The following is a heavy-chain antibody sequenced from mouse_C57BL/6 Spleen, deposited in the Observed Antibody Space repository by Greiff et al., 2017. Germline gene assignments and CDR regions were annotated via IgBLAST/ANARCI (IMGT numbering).Heavy chain of an antibody. CDR1: GFSLSTFGMG. J-gene: IGHJ1*03. V-gene: IGHV8-8*01. CDR3: AGVGNSNYVYWYCDV. CDR2: IWWDDDK. Sequence: QVTLKESGPGILQPSQTLSLSCSFSGFSLSTFGMGVGWLRQPSGKGLEWLAHIWWDDDKYYNPALKSRLPISQDPSKNQVFLEIANVGTADTATYCCAGVGNSNYVYWYCDVWGTGTTVTVSS. D-gene: IGHD2-5*01.